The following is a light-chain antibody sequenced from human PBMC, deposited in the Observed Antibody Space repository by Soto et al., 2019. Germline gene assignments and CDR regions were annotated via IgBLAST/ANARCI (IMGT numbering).Light chain of an antibody. CDR2: GVS. J-gene: IGKJ1*01. CDR3: QQYGSSPRT. CDR1: QTVDTN. Sequence: EIVMTQSPATLSVSPGERATLSCRASQTVDTNLAWYQQKPGQAPRLLIYGVSTRATGIPARFSGSGSGTDFTLTISRLEPEDFAVYYCQQYGSSPRTFGQGTKVDIK. V-gene: IGKV3-15*01.